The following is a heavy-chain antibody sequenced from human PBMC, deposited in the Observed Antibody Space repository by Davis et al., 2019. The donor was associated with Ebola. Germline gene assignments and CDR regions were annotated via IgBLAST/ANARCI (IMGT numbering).Heavy chain of an antibody. CDR2: INPDNGAT. D-gene: IGHD3-10*01. CDR3: ARVAVTMVRGVPRSDY. J-gene: IGHJ4*02. V-gene: IGHV1-2*02. CDR1: GYTFTDYY. Sequence: AASVPVSCQASGYTFTDYYMSWVRQAPGQGLEWMGWINPDNGATTYAQKFQGRVTMTRDTSITTAYMELSGLTSDDTAVYFCARVAVTMVRGVPRSDYWGQGILVTVSS.